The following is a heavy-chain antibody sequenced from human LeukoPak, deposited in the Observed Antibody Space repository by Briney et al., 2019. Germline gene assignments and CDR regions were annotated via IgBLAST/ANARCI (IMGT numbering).Heavy chain of an antibody. J-gene: IGHJ3*02. CDR1: GFTFDDYA. CDR3: AKDVRSGGSYTGAFDI. D-gene: IGHD1-26*01. V-gene: IGHV3-9*03. Sequence: GGSLRLSCAASGFTFDDYAMHWVRQAPGKGLEWVSGISWNSGSIGYADSVKGRFTISRDNAKNSLYLQMNSLRAEDMALYYCAKDVRSGGSYTGAFDIWGQGTMVTVSS. CDR2: ISWNSGSI.